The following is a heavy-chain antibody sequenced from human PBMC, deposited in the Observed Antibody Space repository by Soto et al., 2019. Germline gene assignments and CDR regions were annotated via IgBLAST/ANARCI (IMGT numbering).Heavy chain of an antibody. J-gene: IGHJ3*02. CDR2: IIPIFGTA. CDR3: GRRGGGDGYHRAFGI. D-gene: IGHD2-2*01. V-gene: IGHV1-69*01. Sequence: QVQLVQSGAEVKKPGSSVKVSCKASGGTFSSYAISWVRQAPGQGLEWMGGIIPIFGTANYAQKFQGRVTITADESTRTAFMGVSRLRSEGPGVEYRGRRGGGDGYHRAFGIWGQGTMVTVSS. CDR1: GGTFSSYA.